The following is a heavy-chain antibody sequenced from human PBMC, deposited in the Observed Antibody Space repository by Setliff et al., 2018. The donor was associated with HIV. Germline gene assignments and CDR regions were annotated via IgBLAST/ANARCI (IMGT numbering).Heavy chain of an antibody. CDR1: GYTFTDYY. CDR2: INPSGGTT. Sequence: ASVKVSCKASGYTFTDYYMHWVRQAPGQGLKWLGMINPSGGTTTYAQKFQGRVTITADESTSTAYMELSSLRSEDTAVYYCARDPFPSTNYYDSSAYPFAEYFQHWGQGTLVTVSS. V-gene: IGHV1-46*01. D-gene: IGHD3-22*01. CDR3: ARDPFPSTNYYDSSAYPFAEYFQH. J-gene: IGHJ1*01.